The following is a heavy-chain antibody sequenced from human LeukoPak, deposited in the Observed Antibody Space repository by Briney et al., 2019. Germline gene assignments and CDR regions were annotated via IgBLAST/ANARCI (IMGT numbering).Heavy chain of an antibody. CDR3: ARHRGSGSPYFDY. Sequence: PSETLSLTCSVSGGSINAFYWSWIRQPAGKGLEWIGRIHSSGSTNYSPSLKSRVTMLLDPSKNQFSLSLISVTAADTAVYYCARHRGSGSPYFDYWGQGTLVTVSS. D-gene: IGHD3-10*01. V-gene: IGHV4-4*07. CDR1: GGSINAFY. CDR2: IHSSGST. J-gene: IGHJ4*02.